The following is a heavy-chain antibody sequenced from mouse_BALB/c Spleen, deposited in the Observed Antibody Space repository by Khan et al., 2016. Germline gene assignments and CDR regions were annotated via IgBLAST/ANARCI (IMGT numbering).Heavy chain of an antibody. CDR1: GYTFTDYA. V-gene: IGHV1S137*01. D-gene: IGHD2-4*01. CDR3: ARNGGDYDWFDY. J-gene: IGHJ3*01. Sequence: QVQLKPSGPEVVRPGVSVKISCKGSGYTFTDYAMHWVKQSHAKSLEWIGVISTYNGNTNYNQKFEDKATMTVDKSSSTVYMELVRLTSEDSAIYYCARNGGDYDWFDYWGQGTLVTVSA. CDR2: ISTYNGNT.